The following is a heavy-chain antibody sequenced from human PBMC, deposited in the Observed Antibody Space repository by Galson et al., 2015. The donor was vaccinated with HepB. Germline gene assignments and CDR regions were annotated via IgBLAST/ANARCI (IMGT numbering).Heavy chain of an antibody. D-gene: IGHD2-2*01. J-gene: IGHJ6*02. CDR1: GGTFSSYA. CDR3: ATQAGGYCSSTSCYRSPYYYYYYGMDV. CDR2: IIPIFGTA. V-gene: IGHV1-69*13. Sequence: SVKVSCKASGGTFSSYAISWVRQAPGQGLEWMGGIIPIFGTANYAQKFQGRVTITADESTSTAYMELSSLRSEDTAVYYCATQAGGYCSSTSCYRSPYYYYYYGMDVWGQGTTVTVSS.